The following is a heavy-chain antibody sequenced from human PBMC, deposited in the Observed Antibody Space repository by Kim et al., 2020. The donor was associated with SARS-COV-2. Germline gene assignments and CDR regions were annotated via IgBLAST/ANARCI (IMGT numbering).Heavy chain of an antibody. J-gene: IGHJ4*02. Sequence: TNYAQKLQGRVTMTTDTATSTAYMELRSLRSDDTAVYYCASLSSSGIDYWGQGTLVTVSS. V-gene: IGHV1-18*01. CDR3: ASLSSSGIDY. CDR2: T. D-gene: IGHD6-19*01.